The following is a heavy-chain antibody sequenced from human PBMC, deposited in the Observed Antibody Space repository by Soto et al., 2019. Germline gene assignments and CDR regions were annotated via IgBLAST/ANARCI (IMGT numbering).Heavy chain of an antibody. D-gene: IGHD3-3*01. CDR3: ARQGYYDFWSGTARPYYFDY. V-gene: IGHV4-59*08. J-gene: IGHJ4*02. CDR1: GGSISSYY. CDR2: IYYSGST. Sequence: SETLSLTCTVSGGSISSYYWSWIRQPPGKGLEWIGYIYYSGSTNYNPSPKSRVTISVDTSKNQFSLKLSSVTAADTAVYYCARQGYYDFWSGTARPYYFDYWGQGTLVTVSS.